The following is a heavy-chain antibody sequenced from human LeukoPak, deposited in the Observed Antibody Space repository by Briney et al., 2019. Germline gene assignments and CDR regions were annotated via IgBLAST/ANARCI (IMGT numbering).Heavy chain of an antibody. CDR2: ISGSGGST. V-gene: IGHV3-23*01. CDR1: GFTFSSYA. Sequence: GGSLRLSCAASGFTFSSYAMSWVRQAPGKGLEWVSAISGSGGSTYYADSVKGRFTISRDNSKNTLYLQMNSLRAEATAVYYCAKVEEYYGSGSPYYFDYWGQGTLVTASS. D-gene: IGHD3-10*01. CDR3: AKVEEYYGSGSPYYFDY. J-gene: IGHJ4*02.